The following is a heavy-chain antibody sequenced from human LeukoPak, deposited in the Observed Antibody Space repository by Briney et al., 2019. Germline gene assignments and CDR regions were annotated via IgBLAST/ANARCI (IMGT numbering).Heavy chain of an antibody. CDR3: AKGGRLELGLKTADAFDI. Sequence: GRSLRLSCAASGFTFDDYAMHWVRQAPGKGLEWVSGISWNSGSIGYADSVKGRFTISRDNAKNSLYLQMNSLRAEDMALYYCAKGGRLELGLKTADAFDIWGQGTMVTVSS. J-gene: IGHJ3*02. CDR2: ISWNSGSI. D-gene: IGHD1-7*01. CDR1: GFTFDDYA. V-gene: IGHV3-9*03.